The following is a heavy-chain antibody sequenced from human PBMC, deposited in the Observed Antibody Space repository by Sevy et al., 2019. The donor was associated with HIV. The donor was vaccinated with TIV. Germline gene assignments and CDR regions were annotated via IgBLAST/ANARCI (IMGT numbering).Heavy chain of an antibody. Sequence: GGSLRLSCAASGFRFSNFWMSWVRQAPGKGLEWVANINEDGAVKYYADSVKGRFIISRDTANDSLYVQMFSLRAEERAVYYCAKIGKRGWDFDSWGQGTRVTVSS. J-gene: IGHJ4*02. CDR2: INEDGAVK. V-gene: IGHV3-7*01. CDR1: GFRFSNFW. CDR3: AKIGKRGWDFDS. D-gene: IGHD6-19*01.